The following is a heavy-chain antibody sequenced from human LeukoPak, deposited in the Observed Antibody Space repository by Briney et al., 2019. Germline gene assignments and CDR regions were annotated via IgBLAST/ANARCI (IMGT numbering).Heavy chain of an antibody. Sequence: SETLSLTCAVHGGSFSGYYWSWIRRPPGKGLEWIGEINHSGRTNYNPSLKSRVTISVDTSKNQFSLKLSSVTAADTAVYYCARAGGWYRYRGRFDYWGQGTLVTVSS. V-gene: IGHV4-34*01. D-gene: IGHD6-19*01. CDR2: INHSGRT. J-gene: IGHJ4*02. CDR3: ARAGGWYRYRGRFDY. CDR1: GGSFSGYY.